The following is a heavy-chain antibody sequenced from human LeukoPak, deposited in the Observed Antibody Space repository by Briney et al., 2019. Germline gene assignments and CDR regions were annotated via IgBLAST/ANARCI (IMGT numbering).Heavy chain of an antibody. D-gene: IGHD3-10*01. CDR2: INHSGST. CDR1: GGSFSGHY. J-gene: IGHJ4*02. V-gene: IGHV4-34*01. Sequence: PSETLSLTCAVYGGSFSGHYWSWIRQPPGKGLEWIGEINHSGSTNYNPSLKSRVTISVDTSKNQFSLKLSSVTAADTAVYYCARRSYYYGSGSPFPYWGQGTLVTVSS. CDR3: ARRSYYYGSGSPFPY.